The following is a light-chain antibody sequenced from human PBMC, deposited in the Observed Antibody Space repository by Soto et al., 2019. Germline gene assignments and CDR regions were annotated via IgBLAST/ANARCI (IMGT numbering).Light chain of an antibody. Sequence: QSVLTQPPSVSGAPGQRVTISCTGSSSNIGAGYDVHWYQQLPGTAPKLLIYGNSNRPSGVPDRFSGSKSGTSASLAITGHQAEDEADYYCQSYDSSLSGSTYVFGTGTKLTVL. CDR3: QSYDSSLSGSTYV. J-gene: IGLJ1*01. V-gene: IGLV1-40*01. CDR2: GNS. CDR1: SSNIGAGYD.